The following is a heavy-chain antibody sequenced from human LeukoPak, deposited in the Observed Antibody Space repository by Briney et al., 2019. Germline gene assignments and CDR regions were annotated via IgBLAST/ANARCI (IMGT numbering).Heavy chain of an antibody. CDR2: IWYDGSNK. J-gene: IGHJ4*02. CDR3: ARDKTAYCGGDCLFDY. Sequence: GRSLRLSCAASGFTFSSYGMHWVRQAPGKGLEWVAVIWYDGSNKYYADSVKGRFTISRDNSKNTLYLQMNSLRAEDTAVYYCARDKTAYCGGDCLFDYWGQGTLVTVSS. V-gene: IGHV3-33*01. CDR1: GFTFSSYG. D-gene: IGHD2-21*02.